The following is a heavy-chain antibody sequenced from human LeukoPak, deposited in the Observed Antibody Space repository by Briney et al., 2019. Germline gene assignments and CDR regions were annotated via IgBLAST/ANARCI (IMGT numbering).Heavy chain of an antibody. D-gene: IGHD2-2*02. CDR3: ARGDIVVVPAAIPWFDP. J-gene: IGHJ5*02. Sequence: SVKVSCKASGGTFSSYAISWVRQAPRQGLEWVGGIIPIFGTANYAQNFQGRVTITTDESTSTAYMELSSLRSEDTAVYYCARGDIVVVPAAIPWFDPWGQGTLVTVSS. CDR1: GGTFSSYA. CDR2: IIPIFGTA. V-gene: IGHV1-69*05.